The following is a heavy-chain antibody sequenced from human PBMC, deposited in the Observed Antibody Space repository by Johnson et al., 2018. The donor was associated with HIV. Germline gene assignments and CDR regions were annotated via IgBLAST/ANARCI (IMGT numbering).Heavy chain of an antibody. D-gene: IGHD1-26*01. CDR2: ISYDGSNK. CDR3: ARSQYSGRTGGAFDI. V-gene: IGHV3-30*04. CDR1: GFTFSSYA. Sequence: QVQVVESGGGVVQPGRSLSLSCVASGFTFSSYAMHWVRQAPGKGLEWVAVISYDGSNKYYADSVKGRFTISRDNSKNTLYLQMNSLRAEDTAVYYCARSQYSGRTGGAFDIWGQGTMVTVSS. J-gene: IGHJ3*02.